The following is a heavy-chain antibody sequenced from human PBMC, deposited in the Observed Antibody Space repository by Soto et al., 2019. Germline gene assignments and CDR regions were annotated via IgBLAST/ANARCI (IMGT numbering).Heavy chain of an antibody. J-gene: IGHJ3*02. CDR3: SRGIHSSPYVFDI. CDR2: ISSSSSTI. V-gene: IGHV3-48*01. D-gene: IGHD6-19*01. CDR1: GFTFSSYS. Sequence: GGSLRLSCAASGFTFSSYSMNWVRQAPGKGLEWVSYISSSSSTIYYADSVKGRFTISRDNAKNSLYLQMNSLRAEDTAVYYFSRGIHSSPYVFDIWGKGTMVTVSS.